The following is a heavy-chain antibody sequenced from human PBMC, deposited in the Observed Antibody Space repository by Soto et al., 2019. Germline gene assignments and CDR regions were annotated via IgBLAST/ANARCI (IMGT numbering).Heavy chain of an antibody. J-gene: IGHJ6*02. V-gene: IGHV3-21*01. CDR2: ISSSSSYI. Sequence: PGGSLRLSCAASGFTFSSYSMNWVRQAPGKGLEWDSSISSSSSYIYYADSVKGRFTISRDNAKNSLYLQMNSLRAEDTAVYYCAREPETYYYDSSGYYPRLYYGMDVWGQGTTVTVSS. CDR1: GFTFSSYS. CDR3: AREPETYYYDSSGYYPRLYYGMDV. D-gene: IGHD3-22*01.